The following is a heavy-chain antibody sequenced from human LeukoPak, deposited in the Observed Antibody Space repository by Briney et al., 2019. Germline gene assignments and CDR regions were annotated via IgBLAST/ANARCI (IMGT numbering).Heavy chain of an antibody. V-gene: IGHV3-74*01. J-gene: IGHJ4*02. CDR2: INGDASST. CDR1: GLNPSCYL. D-gene: IGHD5-18*01. Sequence: GSLRLSWSGSGLNPSCYLVPWVRQTSGKGLVWVSRINGDASSTSYADSVKGRFTISRDNAKSTLYLQMNSLRVEDTAVYYCARARGNTYGYFEYWGQGTLVTVSS. CDR3: ARARGNTYGYFEY.